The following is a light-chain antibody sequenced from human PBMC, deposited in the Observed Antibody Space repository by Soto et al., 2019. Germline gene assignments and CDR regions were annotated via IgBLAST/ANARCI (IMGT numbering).Light chain of an antibody. CDR2: GAS. V-gene: IGKV3-20*01. CDR1: QSVSSNY. CDR3: QQYGSSPGT. Sequence: EIVLTQSPGTLSLSPGERATLSCRASQSVSSNYLAWYLQKPGQAPILLIYGASTRATGIPGRFSGSGSGTDFTLTSSILEPEDFAVYYCQQYGSSPGTFGQGTKVDFK. J-gene: IGKJ1*01.